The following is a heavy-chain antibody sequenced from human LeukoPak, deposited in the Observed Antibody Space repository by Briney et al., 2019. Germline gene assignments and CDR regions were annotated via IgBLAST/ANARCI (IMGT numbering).Heavy chain of an antibody. Sequence: GGSLRLSCSASGFTFSSYAMHWVRQAPGKGLEYVSAISSNGGSTYYADSVKGGFTISRDNSKNTLYLQMSSLRAEDTAVYYCVIPNPAGTSLEYFQHWGQGTLVTVSS. CDR1: GFTFSSYA. CDR2: ISSNGGST. J-gene: IGHJ1*01. V-gene: IGHV3-64D*06. D-gene: IGHD6-19*01. CDR3: VIPNPAGTSLEYFQH.